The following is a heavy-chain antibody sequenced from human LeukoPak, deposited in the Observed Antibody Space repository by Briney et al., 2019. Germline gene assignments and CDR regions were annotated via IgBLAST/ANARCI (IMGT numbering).Heavy chain of an antibody. CDR1: GITFSSYG. J-gene: IGHJ4*02. Sequence: GGTLRLSCAASGITFSSYGMSWVRQAPGKGLEWVSSISSTGGTTYYADSVKGRFTISRDNSKNTLYLQMNSLRAEDTAVYYCARVGIVDPYFDYWGQGTLVTVPS. CDR3: ARVGIVDPYFDY. D-gene: IGHD3-22*01. V-gene: IGHV3-23*01. CDR2: ISSTGGTT.